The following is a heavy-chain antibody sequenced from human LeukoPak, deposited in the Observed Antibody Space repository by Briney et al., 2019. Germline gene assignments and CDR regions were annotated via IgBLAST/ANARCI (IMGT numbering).Heavy chain of an antibody. J-gene: IGHJ4*02. Sequence: GGSLRLSCAASGFTFSSYSMNWVRQAPGKGLEWVSYISSSSSYIYYADSVKGRFTISRDNAKNSLYLQMNSLRAEDTAVYYCARELYYYDSSGYLNYWGQGTLVTVSS. D-gene: IGHD3-22*01. V-gene: IGHV3-21*01. CDR3: ARELYYYDSSGYLNY. CDR2: ISSSSSYI. CDR1: GFTFSSYS.